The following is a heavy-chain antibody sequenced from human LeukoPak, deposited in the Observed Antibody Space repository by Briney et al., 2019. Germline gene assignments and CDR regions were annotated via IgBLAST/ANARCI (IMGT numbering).Heavy chain of an antibody. CDR3: ARVGVGAIGWFDP. Sequence: SETLSLTCTVSGGSISSYSWSWIRQPPGKGLEWIGYIYHSGSTYYNPSLKSRVTISVDTSKNQFSLKLSSVTAADTAVYYCARVGVGAIGWFDPWGQGTLVTVSS. V-gene: IGHV4-59*01. CDR2: IYHSGST. J-gene: IGHJ5*02. CDR1: GGSISSYS. D-gene: IGHD1-26*01.